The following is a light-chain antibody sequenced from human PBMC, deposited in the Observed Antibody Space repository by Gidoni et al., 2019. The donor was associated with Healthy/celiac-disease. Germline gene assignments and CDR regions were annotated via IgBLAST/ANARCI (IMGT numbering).Light chain of an antibody. CDR3: MQALQTPIT. Sequence: DIVMTQSPLSLPVTPGEPASISGRSSQSLLHSNGYNYLDWYLQKPGQSPQLLIYLGSNRASGVPYRFSGSGSGTDFTLKISRVEAEDVGVYYCMQALQTPITFGQGTRLEIK. CDR2: LGS. J-gene: IGKJ5*01. CDR1: QSLLHSNGYNY. V-gene: IGKV2-28*01.